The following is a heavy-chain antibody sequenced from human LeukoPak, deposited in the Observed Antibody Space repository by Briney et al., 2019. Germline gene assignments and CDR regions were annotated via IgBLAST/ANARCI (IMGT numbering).Heavy chain of an antibody. CDR2: IKQVGSEK. CDR3: ARYAAMVDY. CDR1: GFTFSSYW. J-gene: IGHJ4*02. V-gene: IGHV3-7*01. Sequence: PGGSLRLSCAASGFTFSSYWMSWVRQAPGKGLEWVAHIKQVGSEKYYVDSVKGRFTIYIDNAKNSLYLHMNSLRDEDTPVYYCARYAAMVDYWGQGTLVTVSS. D-gene: IGHD5-18*01.